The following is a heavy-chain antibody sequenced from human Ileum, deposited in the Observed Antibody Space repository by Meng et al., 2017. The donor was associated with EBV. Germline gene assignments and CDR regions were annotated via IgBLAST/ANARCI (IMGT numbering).Heavy chain of an antibody. Sequence: QACPGLVTPSQTLSHTRAISGASVSSNSAAWNWIRQSPSRGLEWLGRTFYRSKWSNEYAVSVKSRITINPDTSKNQFFLQLNSVTPEDTAVYYCARGYGPIHSEYNFDYWGQGTLVTVSS. CDR3: ARGYGPIHSEYNFDY. D-gene: IGHD1-26*01. CDR1: GASVSSNSAA. J-gene: IGHJ4*02. V-gene: IGHV6-1*01. CDR2: TFYRSKWSN.